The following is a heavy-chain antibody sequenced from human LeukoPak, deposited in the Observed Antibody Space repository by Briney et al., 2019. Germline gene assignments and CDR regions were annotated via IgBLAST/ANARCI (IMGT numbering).Heavy chain of an antibody. D-gene: IGHD3/OR15-3a*01. J-gene: IGHJ6*03. V-gene: IGHV1-18*01. CDR2: ISANIGNT. CDR1: GYTFTNFG. Sequence: ASVKVSCKASGYTFTNFGISWVRQAPGEGLEWMGWISANIGNTNYAQKVQGRVTMTTDTSTSTAYMELRSLRSDDTAVYYCARLDGTYHRAYYYFYYMDVWGEGTTVTVSS. CDR3: ARLDGTYHRAYYYFYYMDV.